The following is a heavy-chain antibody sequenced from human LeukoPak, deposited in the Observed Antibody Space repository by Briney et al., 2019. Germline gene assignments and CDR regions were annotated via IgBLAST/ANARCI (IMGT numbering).Heavy chain of an antibody. D-gene: IGHD3-22*01. J-gene: IGHJ4*02. CDR1: GYTFTSCG. V-gene: IGHV1-18*01. CDR2: ISAYNGNT. Sequence: ASVTVSCKASGYTFTSCGISWVRQAPGQGLEWMGWISAYNGNTNYAQKLQGRVTMTTDTSTSTAYMELRSLRSDDAAVYYCARDSEYDSSGYWGQGTLVTVSS. CDR3: ARDSEYDSSGY.